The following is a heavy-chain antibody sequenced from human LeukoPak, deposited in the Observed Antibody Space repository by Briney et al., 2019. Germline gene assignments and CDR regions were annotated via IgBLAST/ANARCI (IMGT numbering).Heavy chain of an antibody. CDR2: ISGNGVST. CDR3: AKDSSSAWFDP. CDR1: GFTFSSYA. J-gene: IGHJ5*02. Sequence: GGSLRLSCAASGFTFSSYAMSWVRQAPGKGLGWVSTISGNGVSTWYADSVKGRFTISRDNSKNTLYLQMNSLRAEDTAVYYCAKDSSSAWFDPWGQGTLVTVFS. V-gene: IGHV3-23*01.